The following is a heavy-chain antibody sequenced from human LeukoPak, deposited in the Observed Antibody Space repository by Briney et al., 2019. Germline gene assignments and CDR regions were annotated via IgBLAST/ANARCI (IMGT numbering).Heavy chain of an antibody. J-gene: IGHJ4*02. CDR1: GGSISSYY. CDR3: ARGDCSGGSCYSTGLFDY. D-gene: IGHD2-15*01. CDR2: IYYSGST. V-gene: IGHV4-59*01. Sequence: SETLSLTCTVSGGSISSYYWSWIRQPPGKGLEWIGYIYYSGSTNYNPSLKSRVTISVDTSKNQFSLKLSSVTAADTAVYYCARGDCSGGSCYSTGLFDYWGQGTLVTVSS.